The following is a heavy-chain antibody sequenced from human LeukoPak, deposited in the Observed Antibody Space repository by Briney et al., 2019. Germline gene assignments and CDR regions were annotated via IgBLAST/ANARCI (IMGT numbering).Heavy chain of an antibody. J-gene: IGHJ3*02. Sequence: ASVKVSCKASGYTFTSHDINWVRQATGQGLEWMGWMNPNSGSTGYAQKFQGRVTMTRTTSISTAYMELSSLKSEDTAVYYCARVVWNDGTDAFDIWGQGTTVTVSS. CDR2: MNPNSGST. CDR1: GYTFTSHD. V-gene: IGHV1-8*01. CDR3: ARVVWNDGTDAFDI. D-gene: IGHD1-1*01.